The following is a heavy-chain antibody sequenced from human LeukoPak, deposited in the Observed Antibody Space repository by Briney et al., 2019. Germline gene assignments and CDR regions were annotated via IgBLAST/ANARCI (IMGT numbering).Heavy chain of an antibody. V-gene: IGHV4-34*01. CDR1: GGSFSGYY. J-gene: IGHJ4*02. D-gene: IGHD3-22*01. CDR2: INHSGST. CDR3: ARRGYYYDSSGYYFFFFFDY. Sequence: SETLSLTCAVYGGSFSGYYWSWIRQPPGKGLEWIGEINHSGSTNYNPSLKSRVTISVDTSKNQFSLKLSSVTAADTAVYYCARRGYYYDSSGYYFFFFFDYWGQGTLVTVSS.